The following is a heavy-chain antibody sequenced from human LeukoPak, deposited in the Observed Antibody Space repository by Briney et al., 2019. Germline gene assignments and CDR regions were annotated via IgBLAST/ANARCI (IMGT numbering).Heavy chain of an antibody. Sequence: SVKVSCKASGGTFSSYAISWVRQAPGQGLEWMGGIIPIFGTANYAQKFQGRVTITADESTSTAYMELSSLRSEDTAVYYCARTSHSGYDWSWFDPWGQGTLVTVSS. CDR2: IIPIFGTA. CDR1: GGTFSSYA. CDR3: ARTSHSGYDWSWFDP. V-gene: IGHV1-69*13. J-gene: IGHJ5*02. D-gene: IGHD5-12*01.